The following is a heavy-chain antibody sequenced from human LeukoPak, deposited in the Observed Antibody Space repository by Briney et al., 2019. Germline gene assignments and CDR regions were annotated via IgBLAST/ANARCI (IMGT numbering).Heavy chain of an antibody. J-gene: IGHJ4*02. V-gene: IGHV3-30*02. D-gene: IGHD6-13*01. CDR1: GFTFSSYG. CDR2: IRYDGSNK. CDR3: AKDWQQLDDY. Sequence: GGSLRLSCAAAGFTFSSYGMHWVRQAPGKGLEWVAFIRYDGSNKYYADSVKGRFTISRDNSKNTLYLQMNSLRAEDTAVYYCAKDWQQLDDYWGQGTLVTVSS.